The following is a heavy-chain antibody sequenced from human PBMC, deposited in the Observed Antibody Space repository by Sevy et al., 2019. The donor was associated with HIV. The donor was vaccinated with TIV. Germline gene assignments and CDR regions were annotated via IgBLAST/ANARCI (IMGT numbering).Heavy chain of an antibody. V-gene: IGHV4-59*12. CDR1: GGSISAYY. CDR2: IYYTGGT. Sequence: GSLSLTCTVSGGSISAYYWSWLRQPPGKGLEYIGDIYYTGGTYYNPSLKSRVTISVDTSKNQFSLNLRSVTAVDTAVYYCARAPPVRSGDDSLNWLDPWGQGILVTVSS. CDR3: ARAPPVRSGDDSLNWLDP. J-gene: IGHJ5*02. D-gene: IGHD5-12*01.